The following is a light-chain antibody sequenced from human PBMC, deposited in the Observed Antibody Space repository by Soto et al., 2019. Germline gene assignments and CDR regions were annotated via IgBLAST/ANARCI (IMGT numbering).Light chain of an antibody. CDR3: QQYGTSSWT. J-gene: IGKJ1*01. Sequence: EIVLTQSPGTLSLSPGERATLSCRASQSVSSSYLAWYQLKPGQAPRLLIYAASSRATGIPDRFSGGGSGTDFTLTISRLEPEDFAVYYCQQYGTSSWTFGQGTKV. CDR2: AAS. V-gene: IGKV3-20*01. CDR1: QSVSSSY.